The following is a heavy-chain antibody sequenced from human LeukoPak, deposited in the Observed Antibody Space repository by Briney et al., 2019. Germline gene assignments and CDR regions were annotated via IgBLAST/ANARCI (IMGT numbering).Heavy chain of an antibody. CDR3: ARGRSYSTMRVARNWFDP. J-gene: IGHJ5*02. CDR1: GGSFSGYY. CDR2: INHSGST. Sequence: SETLSLTCAVYGGSFSGYYWSWIRQPPGKGLEWIGEINHSGSTNYNPSLKSRVTISVDTSKNQFSLKLSSVTAADTAVYYCARGRSYSTMRVARNWFDPWGQGTLVTVSS. V-gene: IGHV4-34*01. D-gene: IGHD3-22*01.